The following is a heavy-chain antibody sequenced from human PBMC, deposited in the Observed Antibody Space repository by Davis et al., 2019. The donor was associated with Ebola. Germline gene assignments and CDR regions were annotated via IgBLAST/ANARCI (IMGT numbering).Heavy chain of an antibody. CDR2: MFYNGDT. J-gene: IGHJ4*02. D-gene: IGHD1-20*01. CDR3: VKDDVTAGRFNY. Sequence: MPSETLSLTCRVSGGSINSFLWTWIRQPPGKGLEWVGCMFYNGDTKYNPALESRVTISVDTSKNQFSLRLSSVTAADTAMYYCVKDDVTAGRFNYWGQGSLVTVSS. V-gene: IGHV4-59*08. CDR1: GGSINSFL.